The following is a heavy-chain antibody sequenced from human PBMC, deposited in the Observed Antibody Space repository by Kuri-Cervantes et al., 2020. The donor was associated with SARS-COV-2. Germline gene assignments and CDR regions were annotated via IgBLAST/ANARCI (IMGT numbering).Heavy chain of an antibody. V-gene: IGHV4-4*07. CDR2: IYTSGST. Sequence: SETLSLTCTVSGGSISSYYWNWIRQPAGKGLEWIGRIYTSGSTNYNPSLKSRVTISVDTSKNQFSLKLSSVTAADTAVYYCARGGSGNYPNLLGYWGQGTLVTVSS. CDR1: GGSISSYY. CDR3: ARGGSGNYPNLLGY. J-gene: IGHJ4*02. D-gene: IGHD4-11*01.